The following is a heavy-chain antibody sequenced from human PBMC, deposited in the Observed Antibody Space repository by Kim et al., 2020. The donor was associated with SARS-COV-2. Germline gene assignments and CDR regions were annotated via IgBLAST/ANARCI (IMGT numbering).Heavy chain of an antibody. CDR2: IKSKTDGGTT. Sequence: GGSLRLSCAASGFTFSNAWMSWVRQAPGKGLEWVGHIKSKTDGGTTDYAAPGKGRFTISRDDSKNTLYLQMNSLKTEDTALYYCTTGFDYDSSGYYGWQPLDYWGQGTLVTVSS. V-gene: IGHV3-15*01. CDR3: TTGFDYDSSGYYGWQPLDY. CDR1: GFTFSNAW. D-gene: IGHD3-22*01. J-gene: IGHJ4*02.